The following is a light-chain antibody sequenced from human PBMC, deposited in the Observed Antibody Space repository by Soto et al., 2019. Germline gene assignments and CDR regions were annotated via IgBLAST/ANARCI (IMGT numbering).Light chain of an antibody. CDR1: SSDVGAYNY. CDR2: EVS. CDR3: QSYDNSLSGSEV. V-gene: IGLV2-14*01. J-gene: IGLJ1*01. Sequence: QSALTQPASVSGSPGQSITISCTGTSSDVGAYNYVSWYQQHPGTAPTLMIYEVSNRPSGVSDRFSGSRSGNTASLTISGLQAEDESDYYCQSYDNSLSGSEVFGTGTKVTVL.